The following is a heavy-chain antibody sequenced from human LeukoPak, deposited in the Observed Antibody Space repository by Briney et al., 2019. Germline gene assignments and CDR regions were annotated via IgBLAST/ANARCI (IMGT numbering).Heavy chain of an antibody. CDR2: IYHSGST. J-gene: IGHJ6*02. Sequence: SETLSLTCTVSGYSISSGYYWGWIRQPPGKGLEWIGSIYHSGSTYYNPSLKSRVTISVDTSKNQFSLKLSSVTAADTAVYYCARDPNYYDSSGYHYYYYGMDVWGQGTTVTVSS. D-gene: IGHD3-22*01. CDR1: GYSISSGYY. CDR3: ARDPNYYDSSGYHYYYYGMDV. V-gene: IGHV4-38-2*02.